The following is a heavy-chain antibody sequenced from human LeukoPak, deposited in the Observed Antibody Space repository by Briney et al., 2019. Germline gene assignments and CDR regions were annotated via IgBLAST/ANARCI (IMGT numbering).Heavy chain of an antibody. D-gene: IGHD2-15*01. CDR1: GGSISSSSYY. Sequence: PSETLSLTCTVSGGSISSSSYYWGWIRQPPGKGLEWIGSIYYSGSTYYNPSLKSRVTISVDTSKNQFSLKLSSVTAADTAVYYCAGCSVATDAFDIWGQGTMVTVSS. J-gene: IGHJ3*02. CDR3: AGCSVATDAFDI. V-gene: IGHV4-39*07. CDR2: IYYSGST.